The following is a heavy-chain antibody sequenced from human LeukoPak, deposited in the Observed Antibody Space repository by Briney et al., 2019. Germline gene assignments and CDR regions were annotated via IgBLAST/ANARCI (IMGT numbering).Heavy chain of an antibody. CDR3: TTDSSLDILTGSRGTY. V-gene: IGHV3-15*01. J-gene: IGHJ4*02. CDR2: ITSKSDGGTA. D-gene: IGHD3-9*01. CDR1: GFTFGNAW. Sequence: GGSLRLSCAASGFTFGNAWMGWVRQAPGKGLEWVGRITSKSDGGTADYAAPVKGRFTISRDDSKNTLYLQMNSLKTEDTAVYYCTTDSSLDILTGSRGTYWGQGTLVTVSS.